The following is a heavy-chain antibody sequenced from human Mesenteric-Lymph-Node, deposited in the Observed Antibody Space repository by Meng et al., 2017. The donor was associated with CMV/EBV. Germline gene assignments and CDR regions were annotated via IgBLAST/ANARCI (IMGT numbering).Heavy chain of an antibody. Sequence: GESLKISCAASGFTFSSYEMNWVRQAPGKGLEWVSFISLSGSSTDYADSVKGRFIISRDNAKNSLYLQMNSLRVEDTAIYYCARDDGYFDYWGQGTLVTVSS. CDR1: GFTFSSYE. V-gene: IGHV3-48*03. CDR2: ISLSGSST. J-gene: IGHJ4*02. CDR3: ARDDGYFDY. D-gene: IGHD5-24*01.